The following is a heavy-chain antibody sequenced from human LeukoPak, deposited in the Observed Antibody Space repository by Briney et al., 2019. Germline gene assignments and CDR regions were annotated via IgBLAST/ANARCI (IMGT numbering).Heavy chain of an antibody. V-gene: IGHV4-39*07. CDR2: IYYSGST. Sequence: SETLSLTCIVSGGFISSSSYYWGWIRQPPGKGLEYIGSIYYSGSTYYNPSLKSRLTISVDTSKNQFSLKLSSVTAADTAVYYCARLRLVSYYYDSSGYYTFDYWGQGTLVTVSS. CDR3: ARLRLVSYYYDSSGYYTFDY. CDR1: GGFISSSSYY. D-gene: IGHD3-22*01. J-gene: IGHJ4*02.